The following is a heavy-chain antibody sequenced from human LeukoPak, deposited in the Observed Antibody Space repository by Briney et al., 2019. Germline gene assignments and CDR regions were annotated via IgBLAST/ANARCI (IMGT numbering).Heavy chain of an antibody. CDR2: ISGSDGNT. V-gene: IGHV3-23*01. CDR1: GFTFSKYA. Sequence: GGSLRLSCAASGFTFSKYAMSWVRQAPGKGLEWVSAISGSDGNTFYADSVKGRFTISRVNSKNTLSLQMNSLRVEDTALYYCAKDSSVPYGITEWGQGTLVTVSS. J-gene: IGHJ4*02. D-gene: IGHD4-17*01. CDR3: AKDSSVPYGITE.